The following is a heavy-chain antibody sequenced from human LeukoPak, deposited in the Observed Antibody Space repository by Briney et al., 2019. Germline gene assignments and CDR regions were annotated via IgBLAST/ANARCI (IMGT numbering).Heavy chain of an antibody. J-gene: IGHJ4*02. D-gene: IGHD1-26*01. CDR3: ARREELLGHFDY. CDR1: GYSFTSYW. Sequence: GESLKISCKGSGYSFTSYWIGWVRQMSGKGLEWMGIIYPGDSNTRYSPSFQGQVTISADKSISTAHLQWSSLKASDTAMYYCARREELLGHFDYWGQGTLVTVSS. CDR2: IYPGDSNT. V-gene: IGHV5-51*01.